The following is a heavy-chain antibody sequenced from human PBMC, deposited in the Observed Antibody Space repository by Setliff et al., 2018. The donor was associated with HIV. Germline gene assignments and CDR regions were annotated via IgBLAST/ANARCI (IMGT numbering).Heavy chain of an antibody. Sequence: ASVKVSCKASGHTFSNSDIHWVRRATGQGLEWMGWMNPNTGVAGYALKFQGRVTMTRDTSISTAYMELSSLTSEDTAVDWCASGKGVGGVVITGGLDVWGKGTTVTVSS. J-gene: IGHJ6*04. D-gene: IGHD3-10*01. CDR2: MNPNTGVA. CDR1: GHTFSNSD. CDR3: ASGKGVGGVVITGGLDV. V-gene: IGHV1-8*01.